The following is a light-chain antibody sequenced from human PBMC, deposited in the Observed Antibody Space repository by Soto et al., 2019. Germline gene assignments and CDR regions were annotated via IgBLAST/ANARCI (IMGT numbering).Light chain of an antibody. CDR3: QHYNSYSEA. J-gene: IGKJ1*01. CDR1: QSISSW. Sequence: DIQMTQSPSTLSASVGERVTITCRDSQSISSWLAWYQQKPGKAPKLLIYKASTLKSGVPSRFSGSGSGTEFTLTISSLQPDDFATYYCQHYNSYSEAFGQGTKV. CDR2: KAS. V-gene: IGKV1-5*03.